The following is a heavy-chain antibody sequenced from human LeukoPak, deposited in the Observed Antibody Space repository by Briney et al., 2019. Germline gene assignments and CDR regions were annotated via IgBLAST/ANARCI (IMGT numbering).Heavy chain of an antibody. D-gene: IGHD6-13*01. V-gene: IGHV5-51*01. CDR1: GYSFTSYW. J-gene: IGHJ4*02. Sequence: GESLKISCKGSGYSFTSYWIGWVRQVPGKGLEWMGIIYPGDSDTRYSPSFQGQVTISADKSISTAYLQWSSLKASDTAMYYCARLNGIAAAGTAGFDYWGQGTLVTVSS. CDR2: IYPGDSDT. CDR3: ARLNGIAAAGTAGFDY.